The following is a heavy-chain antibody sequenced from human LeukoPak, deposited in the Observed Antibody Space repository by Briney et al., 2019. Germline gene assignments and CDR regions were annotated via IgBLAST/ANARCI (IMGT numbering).Heavy chain of an antibody. J-gene: IGHJ4*02. CDR1: KFTFSSYA. D-gene: IGHD3-22*01. V-gene: IGHV3-23*01. CDR3: AKGGSGYYDY. Sequence: GGSLRLSCAASKFTFSSYAMNWVRQAPGKGLEWVSAISGSGSNTYYADSVKGRFTISRDNSKNTLYLQVNSLTAEDTAVYYCAKGGSGYYDYWGQGTLVTVSS. CDR2: ISGSGSNT.